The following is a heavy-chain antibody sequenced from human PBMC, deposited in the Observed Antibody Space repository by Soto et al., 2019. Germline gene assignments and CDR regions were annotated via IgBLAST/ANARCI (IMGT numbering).Heavy chain of an antibody. J-gene: IGHJ4*02. Sequence: VQLVESGGGSAQPGGSLRLSCATSGSTFSEYNMNWVRQAPGKGLEWVSHVSLRSSTIYYADSVKDRFIISRDDAARSLYLQMNSLTYDDTAVYYCAFSGNYGVYWGQGALVTVSS. CDR1: GSTFSEYN. CDR3: AFSGNYGVY. V-gene: IGHV3-48*02. D-gene: IGHD1-26*01. CDR2: VSLRSSTI.